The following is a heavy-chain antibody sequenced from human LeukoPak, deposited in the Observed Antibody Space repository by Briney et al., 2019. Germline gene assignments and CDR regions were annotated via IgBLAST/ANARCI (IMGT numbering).Heavy chain of an antibody. V-gene: IGHV3-48*02. J-gene: IGHJ4*02. CDR1: GFTFSSDS. CDR3: ARLGYCSSTSCYTDY. CDR2: ISSSSSTI. Sequence: GGSLRLSCAASGFTFSSDSMNWVRQAPGKGLEWVSYISSSSSTIYYADSVKGRFTISRDNAKNSLYLQMNSLRDEDTAVYYCARLGYCSSTSCYTDYWGQGTLVTVSS. D-gene: IGHD2-2*02.